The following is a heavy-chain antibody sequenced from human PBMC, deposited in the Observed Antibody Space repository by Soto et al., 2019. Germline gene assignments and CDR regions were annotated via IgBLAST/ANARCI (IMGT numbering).Heavy chain of an antibody. D-gene: IGHD2-2*01. CDR3: ARAVTPNCSSTSCQKTNWLDP. Sequence: SETLSLTCAVYGGSFSGYYWSWIRQPPGKGLEWIGEINHSGSTNYNPSLKSRVTISVDTSKNQFSLKLSSVTAADTAVYYCARAVTPNCSSTSCQKTNWLDPWGQGTLVTVSS. CDR2: INHSGST. J-gene: IGHJ5*02. CDR1: GGSFSGYY. V-gene: IGHV4-34*01.